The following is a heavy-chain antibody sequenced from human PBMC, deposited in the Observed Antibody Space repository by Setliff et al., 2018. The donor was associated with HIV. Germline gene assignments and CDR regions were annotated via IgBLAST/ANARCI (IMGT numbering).Heavy chain of an antibody. CDR3: ARGLWFGGSYWFDP. V-gene: IGHV4-59*11. CDR2: IYYTGTT. J-gene: IGHJ5*02. CDR1: GGSISSHY. D-gene: IGHD3-10*01. Sequence: SETLSLTCTVSGVSGGSISSHYWNWIRQPPGKGLEWIGYIYYTGTTKNNPSLKSRVTMSIGTSKNQFSLKLSSVTAAGTAVYYCARGLWFGGSYWFDPWGQGTLVTVSS.